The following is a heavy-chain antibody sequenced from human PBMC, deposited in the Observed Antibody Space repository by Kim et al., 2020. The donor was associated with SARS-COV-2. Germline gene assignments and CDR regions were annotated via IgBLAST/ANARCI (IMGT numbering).Heavy chain of an antibody. V-gene: IGHV3-33*06. J-gene: IGHJ4*02. Sequence: YADSVKGRFTISRDNSKNTLYLQMNSLRAEDTAVYYCAKDWGYSGYDYDYWGQGTLVTVSS. CDR3: AKDWGYSGYDYDY. D-gene: IGHD5-12*01.